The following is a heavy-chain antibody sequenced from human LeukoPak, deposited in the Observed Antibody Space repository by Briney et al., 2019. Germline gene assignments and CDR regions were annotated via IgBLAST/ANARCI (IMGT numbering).Heavy chain of an antibody. V-gene: IGHV3-23*01. CDR3: ARDLSAAYDF. CDR1: GFIFSSYS. Sequence: PGGSLRLSCAASGFIFSSYSMSWVRQAPGKGLEWVSVITGSGGNTYYADSVKGRFTISKDNSKNTVYLQMSSLRVEDSGIYYCARDLSAAYDFWGQGVVVTVSS. D-gene: IGHD2-21*01. J-gene: IGHJ4*02. CDR2: ITGSGGNT.